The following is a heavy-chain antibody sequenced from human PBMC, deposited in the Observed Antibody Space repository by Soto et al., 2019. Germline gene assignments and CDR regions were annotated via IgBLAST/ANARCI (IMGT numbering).Heavy chain of an antibody. CDR2: MYYSGST. Sequence: PSETLSLTCTVSGASIINTGYSWGWIRQPPGKGLEWIGTMYYSGSTYYNPSLKSRVTISVDTSRKEVSLKLTSVTAADTAVYYCARHSTRWENNWFHPWGQGTLVTVSS. CDR1: GASIINTGYS. V-gene: IGHV4-39*01. J-gene: IGHJ5*02. CDR3: ARHSTRWENNWFHP. D-gene: IGHD1-26*01.